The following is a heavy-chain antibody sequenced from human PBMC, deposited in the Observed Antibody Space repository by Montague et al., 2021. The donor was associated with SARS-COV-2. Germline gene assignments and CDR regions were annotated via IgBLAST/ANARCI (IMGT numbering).Heavy chain of an antibody. J-gene: IGHJ6*02. D-gene: IGHD1-1*01. CDR1: GFTFSSYW. CDR3: ARVQRTTGTTRLGTYYYFYYGMDV. V-gene: IGHV3-7*01. Sequence: SLRLSCAASGFTFSSYWMSWVRQAPGKGLEWVANIKQDGSEKYYVDSVKGRFTISRDNAKNSLYLQMNSLRAEDTAVYYCARVQRTTGTTRLGTYYYFYYGMDVWGQGTMVTVSS. CDR2: IKQDGSEK.